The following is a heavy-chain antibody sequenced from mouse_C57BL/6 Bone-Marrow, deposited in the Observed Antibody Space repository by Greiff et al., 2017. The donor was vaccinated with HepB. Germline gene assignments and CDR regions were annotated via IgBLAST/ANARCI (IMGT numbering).Heavy chain of an antibody. CDR2: IYPRSGNT. V-gene: IGHV1-81*01. CDR3: ARYDYDYDDAWFAY. Sequence: VKLMESGAELARPGASVKLSCKASGYTFTSYGISWVKQRTGQGLEWIGEIYPRSGNTYYNEKFKGKATLTADKSSSTAYMELRSLTSEDSAVYFCARYDYDYDDAWFAYWGQGTLVTVSA. D-gene: IGHD2-4*01. J-gene: IGHJ3*01. CDR1: GYTFTSYG.